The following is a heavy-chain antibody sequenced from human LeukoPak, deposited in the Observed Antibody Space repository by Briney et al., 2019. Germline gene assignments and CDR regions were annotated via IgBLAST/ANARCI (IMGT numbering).Heavy chain of an antibody. CDR3: ARDVDY. CDR2: IYNGGST. V-gene: IGHV3-53*01. D-gene: IGHD5-12*01. CDR1: GYSISSGYY. Sequence: SSETLSLTCTVSGYSISSGYYWGWIRQPPGKGLEWVSIIYNGGSTYYADSVKGRFTISRDTSKNTLYLQMNSLRANDTAVYYCARDVDYWGQGTLVTVSS. J-gene: IGHJ4*02.